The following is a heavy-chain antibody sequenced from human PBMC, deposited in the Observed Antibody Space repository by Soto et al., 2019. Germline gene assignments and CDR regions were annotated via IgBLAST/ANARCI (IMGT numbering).Heavy chain of an antibody. V-gene: IGHV1-8*01. D-gene: IGHD3-10*01. CDR1: GYTFSTYD. Sequence: QVQLVQSGAEVKKPGASVKVSCKASGYTFSTYDINWVRQAPGQGLEWMGWMNPNSGDTGYAQKFLGRVTMTRDSYIRTVYMELSSLSSEDTAVYYCARVNYYGSGSYEDFFYYYGLDVWGQGTTVTVSS. CDR2: MNPNSGDT. J-gene: IGHJ6*02. CDR3: ARVNYYGSGSYEDFFYYYGLDV.